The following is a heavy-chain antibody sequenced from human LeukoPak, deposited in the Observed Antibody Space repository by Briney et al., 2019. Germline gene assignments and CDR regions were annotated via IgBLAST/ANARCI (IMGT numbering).Heavy chain of an antibody. Sequence: GESLKISCKGSGYSLTSYWIGWVRQMPGKGLEWMGIIYPGDSDTRYSPSFQGQVTISADKSISTAYLQWSSLKASDTAMYYCARQEEYCSSTSCLTYFDYWGQGTLVTVSS. CDR2: IYPGDSDT. D-gene: IGHD2-2*01. CDR3: ARQEEYCSSTSCLTYFDY. CDR1: GYSLTSYW. V-gene: IGHV5-51*01. J-gene: IGHJ4*02.